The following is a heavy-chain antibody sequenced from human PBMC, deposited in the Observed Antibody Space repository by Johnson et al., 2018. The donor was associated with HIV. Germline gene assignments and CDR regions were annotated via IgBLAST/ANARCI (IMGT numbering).Heavy chain of an antibody. Sequence: VQLVESGGGLVQPGGSLRLSCAASGFTVSSNYMSWVRQAPGKGLEWVSVIYSGDTTYYADSVKDRFTISRDNSKNTLYLQMNSLRAEDTALYYCARAYSYGVFDIWGQGTMVTGSS. CDR2: IYSGDTT. CDR1: GFTVSSNY. CDR3: ARAYSYGVFDI. D-gene: IGHD5-18*01. V-gene: IGHV3-66*01. J-gene: IGHJ3*02.